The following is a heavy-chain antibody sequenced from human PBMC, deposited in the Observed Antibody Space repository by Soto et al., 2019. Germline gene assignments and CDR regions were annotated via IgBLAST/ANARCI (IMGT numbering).Heavy chain of an antibody. Sequence: WETLSLTCTVSGGSVSNSNYYWGWIRQSPGKGLEWIGSVYYRGRSYSKSSVKSRVTISVDTSKNQFSLNLNSVTASDTAVYYCVSQRTSVLTQAYFDYWGPGALVTVSS. D-gene: IGHD2-8*01. CDR1: GGSVSNSNYY. J-gene: IGHJ4*02. CDR2: VYYRGRS. CDR3: VSQRTSVLTQAYFDY. V-gene: IGHV4-39*01.